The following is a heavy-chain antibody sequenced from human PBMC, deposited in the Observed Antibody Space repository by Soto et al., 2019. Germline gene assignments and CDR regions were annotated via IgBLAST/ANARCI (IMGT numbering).Heavy chain of an antibody. Sequence: GGSLRLSCADSGFTFSVYWMHWVRQAPGKGLVWVSRINPEGTSISYADLVKGRFTISRDNSKNTLYLQMNSLRAEDTAVYYCTKDTFGDRDYWGQGTLVTVSS. CDR2: INPEGTSI. J-gene: IGHJ4*02. V-gene: IGHV3-74*01. CDR3: TKDTFGDRDY. D-gene: IGHD2-21*01. CDR1: GFTFSVYW.